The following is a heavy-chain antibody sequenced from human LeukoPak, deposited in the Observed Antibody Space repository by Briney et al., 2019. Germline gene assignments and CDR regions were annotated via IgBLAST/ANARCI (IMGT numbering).Heavy chain of an antibody. CDR1: GFTFSSYS. V-gene: IGHV3-21*01. CDR2: ISSSSSYI. D-gene: IGHD6-6*01. CDR3: VLVPKSSSIADVSFDY. Sequence: GGSLRLSCAASGFTFSSYSMNWVRRAPGKGLEWVSSISSSSSYIYYADSVKGRFTLSRDSAKNSLYLQINSLRPEDTAVYYCVLVPKSSSIADVSFDYGGQRTLDTVSS. J-gene: IGHJ4*02.